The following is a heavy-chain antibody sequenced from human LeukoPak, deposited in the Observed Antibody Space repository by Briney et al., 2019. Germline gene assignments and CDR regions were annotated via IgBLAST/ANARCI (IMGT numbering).Heavy chain of an antibody. J-gene: IGHJ1*01. D-gene: IGHD3-10*01. CDR3: ASELWFTD. CDR2: ISTSSSTI. Sequence: PRGSLRPSCAASGFTFSAYSMNWVRQAPGKGLEWVSYISTSSSTIYYADSVKGRFTISRDNAKNSLYLQMNSLRAEDTAVYYCASELWFTDWGQALPVTVSS. CDR1: GFTFSAYS. V-gene: IGHV3-48*01.